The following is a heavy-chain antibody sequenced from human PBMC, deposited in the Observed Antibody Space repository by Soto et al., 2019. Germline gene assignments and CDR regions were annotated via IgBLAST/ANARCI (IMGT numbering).Heavy chain of an antibody. D-gene: IGHD3-3*01. CDR2: IKQDGSEK. CDR1: GFTFSSYW. V-gene: IGHV3-7*01. J-gene: IGHJ4*02. CDR3: ARDGRYYDFWSGYGYFDY. Sequence: PGGSLRLSCAASGFTFSSYWMSWVRQAPGKGLEWVANIKQDGSEKYYVDSVKGRFTISRDNAKNSLYLQMNSLRAEDTAVYYCARDGRYYDFWSGYGYFDYWGQGTLVTVSS.